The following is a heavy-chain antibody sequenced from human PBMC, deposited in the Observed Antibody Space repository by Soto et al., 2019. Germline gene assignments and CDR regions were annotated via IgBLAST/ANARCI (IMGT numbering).Heavy chain of an antibody. CDR2: ISSSSSYI. D-gene: IGHD6-6*01. CDR1: GFTFSSYS. J-gene: IGHJ4*02. V-gene: IGHV3-21*01. CDR3: ARAPTHAYSSSGY. Sequence: GGSLRLSCAASGFTFSSYSMNWVRQAPGKGLEWVSSISSSSSYIYYADSVKGRFTISRDNAKNSLYLQMNSLRAEDTAVYYYARAPTHAYSSSGYWGQGTLVTVSS.